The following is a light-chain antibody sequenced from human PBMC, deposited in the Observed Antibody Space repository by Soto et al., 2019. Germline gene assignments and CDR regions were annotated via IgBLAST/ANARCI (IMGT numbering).Light chain of an antibody. CDR3: QQYGSSPFT. V-gene: IGKV3-20*01. CDR2: DAS. J-gene: IGKJ3*01. Sequence: IVVPQSPDSLAGSLGQMARFSXRASQSVDTFLAWYQQKPGQAPRLLIYDASNRATGIPARFSGSGSGTDFTLTISRLEPEDFAVYYCQQYGSSPFTFGPGTKVDIK. CDR1: QSVDTF.